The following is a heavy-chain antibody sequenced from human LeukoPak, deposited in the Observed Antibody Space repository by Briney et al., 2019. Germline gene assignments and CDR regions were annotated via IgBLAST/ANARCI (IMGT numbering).Heavy chain of an antibody. V-gene: IGHV3-48*02. CDR1: GFTFSSYS. CDR2: ISSSSSTI. D-gene: IGHD5-24*01. CDR3: ARASFQRWLQLGGD. Sequence: GGTLRLSCAASGFTFSSYSMNWVRQAPGKGLEWVSYISSSSSTIYYADSVKGRFTISRDNAKNSLNLQMNSLRDEDTAVYYCARASFQRWLQLGGDWGQGTLVTVSS. J-gene: IGHJ4*02.